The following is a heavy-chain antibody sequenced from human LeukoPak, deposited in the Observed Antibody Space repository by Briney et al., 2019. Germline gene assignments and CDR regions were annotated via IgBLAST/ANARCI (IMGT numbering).Heavy chain of an antibody. CDR3: ERVWYSYAVDY. D-gene: IGHD5-18*01. V-gene: IGHV4-59*01. J-gene: IGHJ4*02. Sequence: SETLSLTCTVSGGPISSYYWSWIRQPPGKGLEWIGYIYYSGSTNYNPSLKSRVTISVDTSKNQFSLKLSSVTAADTAVYYCERVWYSYAVDYWGQGTLVTVSS. CDR2: IYYSGST. CDR1: GGPISSYY.